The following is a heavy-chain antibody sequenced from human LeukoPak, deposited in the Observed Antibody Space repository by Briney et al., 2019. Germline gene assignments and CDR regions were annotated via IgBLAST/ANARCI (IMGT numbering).Heavy chain of an antibody. D-gene: IGHD5-18*01. CDR2: IYYIGST. Sequence: PSETLSLTCTVSGGSISSGGYYWGWIRQPPGKGLEWIGSIYYIGSTFYNPSLKSRVTISVDTSKNQFSLNLSSATAADTAVYYCAREEGYSSDFDYWGQGTLVTVSS. V-gene: IGHV4-39*07. J-gene: IGHJ4*02. CDR1: GGSISSGGYY. CDR3: AREEGYSSDFDY.